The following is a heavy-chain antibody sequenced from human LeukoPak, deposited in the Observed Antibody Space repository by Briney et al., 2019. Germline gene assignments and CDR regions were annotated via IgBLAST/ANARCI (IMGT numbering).Heavy chain of an antibody. V-gene: IGHV1-69*04. CDR3: ARGPPVGHYFDY. CDR2: IIPILGIA. J-gene: IGHJ4*02. CDR1: GGTFSSYA. D-gene: IGHD4-23*01. Sequence: SVKVSCKASGGTFSSYAISWVRQAPGQGLEWMGRIIPILGIANYAQKFQGRVTITADKSTSTAYMELSSLRSEDTAVYYCARGPPVGHYFDYWGQGTLVTVSS.